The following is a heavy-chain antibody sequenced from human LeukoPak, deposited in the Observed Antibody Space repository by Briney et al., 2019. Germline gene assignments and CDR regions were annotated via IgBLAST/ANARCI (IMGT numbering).Heavy chain of an antibody. CDR3: ARVSDSYYDSSGYYYFDY. V-gene: IGHV4-4*07. Sequence: PSETLSLTCTVSGGSISSYYWSWLRQPAGKGLEWIGRIYTSGSTNYNPSLKSRVTMSVDTSKNQFSLKLSSVTAADTAVYYCARVSDSYYDSSGYYYFDYWGQGTLVTVSS. CDR1: GGSISSYY. J-gene: IGHJ4*02. CDR2: IYTSGST. D-gene: IGHD3-22*01.